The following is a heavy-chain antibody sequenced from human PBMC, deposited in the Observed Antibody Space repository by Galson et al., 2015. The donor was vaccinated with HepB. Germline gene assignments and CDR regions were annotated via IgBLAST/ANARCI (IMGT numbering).Heavy chain of an antibody. CDR1: GFTFSSYS. Sequence: SLRLSCAASGFTFSSYSMNWVRQAPGKGLEWVSAISGSGGSTYYADSAKGRFTISRDNSKNTLYLQMNSLRAEDTAVYYCAKVPKAAAGTPDYWGQGTLVTVSS. V-gene: IGHV3-23*01. CDR2: ISGSGGST. D-gene: IGHD6-13*01. J-gene: IGHJ4*02. CDR3: AKVPKAAAGTPDY.